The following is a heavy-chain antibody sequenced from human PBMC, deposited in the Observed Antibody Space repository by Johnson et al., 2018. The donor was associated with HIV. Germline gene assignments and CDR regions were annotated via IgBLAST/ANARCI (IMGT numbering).Heavy chain of an antibody. CDR1: GFTFSSYG. Sequence: QVQLVESGGGVVQPGRSLRLSCAASGFTFSSYGMHWVRQIPGKGLEWVAVISYDGSNKYTVDSVKGRFPISRDNSKNTLYLQMNSLRAEDTAVFYCARARWRVDDAFDIWGQGTMVTVSS. CDR2: ISYDGSNK. D-gene: IGHD4-23*01. J-gene: IGHJ3*02. V-gene: IGHV3-30*03. CDR3: ARARWRVDDAFDI.